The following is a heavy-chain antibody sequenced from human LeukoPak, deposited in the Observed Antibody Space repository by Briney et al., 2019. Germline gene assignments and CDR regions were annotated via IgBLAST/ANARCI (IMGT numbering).Heavy chain of an antibody. V-gene: IGHV4-61*02. CDR1: GGSISSGSYY. D-gene: IGHD4-17*01. Sequence: PSQTLSLTCTVSGGSISSGSYYWSWIRQPAGKELEWVGRIYTSGSTNYNPSLKSRVTISVDTSKNQFSLKLSAVCAADTAVYYCARGGDRFDYWGQGTLVTVSS. J-gene: IGHJ4*02. CDR3: ARGGDRFDY. CDR2: IYTSGST.